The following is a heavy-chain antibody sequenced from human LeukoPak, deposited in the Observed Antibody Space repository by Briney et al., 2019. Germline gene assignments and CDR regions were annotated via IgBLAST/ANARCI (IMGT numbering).Heavy chain of an antibody. V-gene: IGHV3-23*01. D-gene: IGHD3-22*01. CDR1: GITLSNYG. J-gene: IGHJ4*02. CDR2: ISDSGGGT. CDR3: AKRGVVIRVILVGFHKEAYYFDS. Sequence: GGSLRLSCAVSGITLSNYGMSWVRQAPGKGLEWVAGISDSGGGTKYADSVKGRFTISRDNPKNTLYLQMNSLRAEDTAVHFCAKRGVVIRVILVGFHKEAYYFDSWGQGALSPSPQ.